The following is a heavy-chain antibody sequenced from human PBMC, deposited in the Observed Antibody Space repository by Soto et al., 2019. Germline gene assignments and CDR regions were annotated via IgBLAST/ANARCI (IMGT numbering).Heavy chain of an antibody. CDR2: ISSSSSYT. D-gene: IGHD2-8*01. Sequence: GSLRLSCAASVFTFSDYYMSWIRQAPGKGLEWVSYISSSSSYTNYADSVKGRFTISRDNAKNSLYLQMNSLRAEDTAVYYCARTPDCTNGVCSAGFDYWGQGTLVTVSS. V-gene: IGHV3-11*06. J-gene: IGHJ4*02. CDR1: VFTFSDYY. CDR3: ARTPDCTNGVCSAGFDY.